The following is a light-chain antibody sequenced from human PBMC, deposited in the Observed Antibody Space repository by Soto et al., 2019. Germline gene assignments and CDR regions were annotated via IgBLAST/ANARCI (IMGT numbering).Light chain of an antibody. Sequence: QSVLAQPPAVSAAPGQKVTISFAGSSSNIGGNSVSWYQQLPGTAPKLLIYDDNKRPSGITDRFSGSKSGTSATLGITGFQTGDEADYYCGPWDSRLSTYVFGTGSKVTV. CDR1: SSNIGGNS. V-gene: IGLV1-51*01. CDR2: DDN. J-gene: IGLJ1*01. CDR3: GPWDSRLSTYV.